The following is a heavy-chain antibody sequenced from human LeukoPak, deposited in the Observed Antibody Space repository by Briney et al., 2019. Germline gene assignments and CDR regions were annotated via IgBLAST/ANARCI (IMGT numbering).Heavy chain of an antibody. CDR1: GFTFSSYG. Sequence: GGTLRLSCAASGFTFSSYGMSWVRQAPGKGLEWVSAISGSGGSTYYADSVKGRFTISRDNSKNTLYLQMNSLRAEDTAVYYCAKGVEDCSGGSCYSGAAAYYYYYMDVWGKGTTVTVSS. CDR3: AKGVEDCSGGSCYSGAAAYYYYYMDV. D-gene: IGHD2-15*01. V-gene: IGHV3-23*01. CDR2: ISGSGGST. J-gene: IGHJ6*03.